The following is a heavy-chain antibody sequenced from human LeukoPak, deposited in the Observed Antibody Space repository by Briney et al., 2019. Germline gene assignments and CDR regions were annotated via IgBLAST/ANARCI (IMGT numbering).Heavy chain of an antibody. D-gene: IGHD5-18*01. CDR2: INHSGST. Sequence: PSETLSLTCTVSGGSIKTYYWSWIRQPPGKGLEWIGEINHSGSTNYNPSLKSRVTISVDTSKNQFSLKLSSVTAADTAVYYCARGNLEAWTQLWGGYYYYMDVWGKGTTVTVSS. CDR3: ARGNLEAWTQLWGGYYYYMDV. CDR1: GGSIKTYY. V-gene: IGHV4-34*01. J-gene: IGHJ6*03.